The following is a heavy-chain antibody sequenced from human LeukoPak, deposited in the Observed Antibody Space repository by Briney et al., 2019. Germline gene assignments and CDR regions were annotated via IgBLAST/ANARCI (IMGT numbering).Heavy chain of an antibody. J-gene: IGHJ5*02. CDR2: MNPNSGNT. Sequence: ASVKVSCKASGYTFTSYDINWVRQATGQGLEWMGWMNPNSGNTVYAQKFQGRVTMTRNTSISTAYMELSSLRSEDTAVYYCARYQLPYDSSGSYYSNWFDPWGQGTLVTVSS. D-gene: IGHD3-22*01. CDR1: GYTFTSYD. CDR3: ARYQLPYDSSGSYYSNWFDP. V-gene: IGHV1-8*01.